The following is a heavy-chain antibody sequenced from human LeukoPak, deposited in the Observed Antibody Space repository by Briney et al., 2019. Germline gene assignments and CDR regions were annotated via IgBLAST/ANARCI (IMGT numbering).Heavy chain of an antibody. CDR1: GYTFTSYG. Sequence: ASVKVSCKASGYTFTSYGISWVRQAPGQGLEWMGWISAYNGNTNYAQKLQGRVTITTDTSTSTAYMELRSLRSDDTAVYYCARVDGSGDQRINWFDPWGQGTPVTVSS. D-gene: IGHD7-27*01. V-gene: IGHV1-18*01. J-gene: IGHJ5*02. CDR3: ARVDGSGDQRINWFDP. CDR2: ISAYNGNT.